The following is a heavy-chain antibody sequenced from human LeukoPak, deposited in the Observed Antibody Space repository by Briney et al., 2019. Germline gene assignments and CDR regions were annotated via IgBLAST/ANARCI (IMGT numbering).Heavy chain of an antibody. J-gene: IGHJ4*02. V-gene: IGHV3-48*01. Sequence: GGSLRLSCAASGFTFSSYSTNWVRQAPGKGLEWVSYISSSSSTIYYADSVKGRFTISRDNAKNTLYLQMNSLRAEDTAVYYCAKGTDPGIAAAGAVLDYWGQGTLVTVSS. CDR3: AKGTDPGIAAAGAVLDY. D-gene: IGHD6-13*01. CDR2: ISSSSSTI. CDR1: GFTFSSYS.